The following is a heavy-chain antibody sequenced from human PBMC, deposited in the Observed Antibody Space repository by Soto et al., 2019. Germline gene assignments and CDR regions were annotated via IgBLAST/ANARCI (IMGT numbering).Heavy chain of an antibody. V-gene: IGHV3-48*02. CDR3: ARSHTIFGVVAAYYYGMDV. CDR2: ISSSSSTI. Sequence: GGSLRLSCAASGFTFSSYSMNWVRQAPGKGLEWVSYISSSSSTIYYADSVKGRFTISRDNAKNSLYLQMNSLRDEDTAVYYCARSHTIFGVVAAYYYGMDVWGQGTTVTVSS. J-gene: IGHJ6*02. CDR1: GFTFSSYS. D-gene: IGHD3-3*01.